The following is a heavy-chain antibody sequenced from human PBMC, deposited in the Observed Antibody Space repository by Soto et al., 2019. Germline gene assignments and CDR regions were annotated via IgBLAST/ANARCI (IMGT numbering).Heavy chain of an antibody. J-gene: IGHJ4*02. CDR1: GGTFNTYA. Sequence: QVQLAQSGAEMKKPGSSVKVSCQSSGGTFNTYAMNGVRQAPGQGPEWMGDISPMFGAANYAPKFQGRVTITADESTGTSYMQLSSLTSEDTALYFCAREVQVHTPAFVYWGQGTLVTVSS. CDR2: ISPMFGAA. V-gene: IGHV1-69*19. D-gene: IGHD3-10*01. CDR3: AREVQVHTPAFVY.